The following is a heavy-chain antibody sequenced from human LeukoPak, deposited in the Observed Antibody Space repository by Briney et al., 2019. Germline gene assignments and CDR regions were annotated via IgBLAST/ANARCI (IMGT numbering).Heavy chain of an antibody. CDR1: GVTFSSYG. CDR3: AKSRDGYNPFDY. J-gene: IGHJ4*02. D-gene: IGHD5-24*01. CDR2: ISYDGSNK. Sequence: GGSLRLSCAASGVTFSSYGMHWVRQAPGKGLEWVAVISYDGSNKYYADSVKGRFTISRDNSKNTLYLQMNSLRAEDTAVYYCAKSRDGYNPFDYWGQGTLVTVSS. V-gene: IGHV3-30*18.